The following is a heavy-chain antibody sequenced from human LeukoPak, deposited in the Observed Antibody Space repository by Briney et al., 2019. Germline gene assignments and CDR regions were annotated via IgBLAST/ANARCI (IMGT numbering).Heavy chain of an antibody. D-gene: IGHD6-6*01. CDR3: ARLYSSSLFHVEV. CDR1: GDSISGYY. CDR2: MYYSGST. J-gene: IGHJ6*04. Sequence: SETLSLTCTVSGDSISGYYWSWIRQPPGKGLEWIGYMYYSGSTNYNPSVKSRVTISVDTSKTQFSLKLSSVTAADTAVYYCARLYSSSLFHVEVWGKGTTVTVSS. V-gene: IGHV4-59*01.